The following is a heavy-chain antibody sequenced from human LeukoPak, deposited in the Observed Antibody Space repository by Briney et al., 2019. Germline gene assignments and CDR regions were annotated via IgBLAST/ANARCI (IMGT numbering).Heavy chain of an antibody. CDR3: AREVKSLTGAGNYYYFYYMAV. CDR2: INHSGSP. Sequence: PSETLSLTSAVYGGSFSGYYWSWIRQPPGKGLECIGEINHSGSPNYNPSLKSRVTISVDTSKSQFSLKLSSVTAADTAVYYCAREVKSLTGAGNYYYFYYMAVWGKGTTVTVSS. V-gene: IGHV4-34*01. CDR1: GGSFSGYY. D-gene: IGHD1-20*01. J-gene: IGHJ6*03.